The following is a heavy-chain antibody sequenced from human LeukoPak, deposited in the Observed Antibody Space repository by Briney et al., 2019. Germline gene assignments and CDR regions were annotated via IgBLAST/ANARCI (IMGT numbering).Heavy chain of an antibody. CDR1: GFTVSSNY. CDR3: ASSQNRSLQFNY. D-gene: IGHD5-24*01. V-gene: IGHV3-66*01. J-gene: IGHJ4*02. CDR2: MYSGGST. Sequence: PGGSLRLSCAASGFTVSSNYMSWVRQAPGKGLEGVSVMYSGGSTYYADSVKGRFTISRYNSKNTRYLQMNSLRAEDTAVYYCASSQNRSLQFNYWGQGTLVTVSS.